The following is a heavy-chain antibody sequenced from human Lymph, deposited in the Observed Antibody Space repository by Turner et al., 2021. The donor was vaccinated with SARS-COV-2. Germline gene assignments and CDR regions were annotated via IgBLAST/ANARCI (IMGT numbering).Heavy chain of an antibody. CDR3: AKDPNWYVLSAVDY. D-gene: IGHD1-1*01. CDR2: ISASGATT. Sequence: EVQLLESGGGLVQPGGSLRLSGAASGFTFSSYAMSWVRQAPGKGLEWVAAISASGATTYYADSVKGRFTISRDNSKNTLYLQMNSLRAEDTAVYYCAKDPNWYVLSAVDYWGQGTLVTVSS. J-gene: IGHJ4*02. CDR1: GFTFSSYA. V-gene: IGHV3-23*01.